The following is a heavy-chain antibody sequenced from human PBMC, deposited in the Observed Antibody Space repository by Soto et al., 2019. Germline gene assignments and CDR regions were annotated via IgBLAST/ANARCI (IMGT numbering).Heavy chain of an antibody. CDR1: GYTFTGYY. Sequence: GASVKVSCKASGYTFTGYYMRWVRQAPGQGLEWMGWINPNSGGTNYAQKFQGWVTMTRDTSISTAYMELSRLRSDDTAVYYCARDSSGWPLEFDIWGQGTMVTVSS. D-gene: IGHD6-19*01. V-gene: IGHV1-2*04. CDR3: ARDSSGWPLEFDI. J-gene: IGHJ3*02. CDR2: INPNSGGT.